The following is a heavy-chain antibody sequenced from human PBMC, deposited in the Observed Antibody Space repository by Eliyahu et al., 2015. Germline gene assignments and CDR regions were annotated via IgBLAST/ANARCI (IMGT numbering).Heavy chain of an antibody. Sequence: QVQLVESGGGVVQPGRSLRLSCAAXGFTFSSYGMHWVRQAPGKGXEWVAXIWYDGSNKYYADSVKGRFTISRDNSKNTLYLQMNSLRAEDTAVYYCARLSYGDXMGGFDYWGQGTLVTVSS. CDR2: IWYDGSNK. J-gene: IGHJ4*02. V-gene: IGHV3-33*01. CDR3: ARLSYGDXMGGFDY. CDR1: GFTFSSYG. D-gene: IGHD4-17*01.